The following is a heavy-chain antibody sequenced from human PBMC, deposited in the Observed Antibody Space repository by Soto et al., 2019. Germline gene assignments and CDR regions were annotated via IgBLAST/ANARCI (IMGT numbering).Heavy chain of an antibody. J-gene: IGHJ4*02. CDR1: GFTVSTYD. Sequence: QLVESGGGLFQAGWSTRLSCLVSGFTVSTYDMAWVRQAPGKGLEWASVIQSGGATYYPDSAQGRFTISRDNSKNTVYLQMSSLRMEDTGVYSCVRVLYDSGVVDFWGQGSLITVS. V-gene: IGHV3-53*01. CDR2: IQSGGAT. CDR3: VRVLYDSGVVDF. D-gene: IGHD5-12*01.